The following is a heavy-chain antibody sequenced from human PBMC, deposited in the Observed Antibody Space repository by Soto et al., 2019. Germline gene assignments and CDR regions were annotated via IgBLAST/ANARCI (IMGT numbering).Heavy chain of an antibody. CDR2: ISSSGSTI. D-gene: IGHD2-2*01. CDR3: ARIGYCSSTSCYAFRIGLSKYYYYGMDV. J-gene: IGHJ6*02. CDR1: GFTFSSYE. Sequence: PGGSLRLSCAASGFTFSSYEMNWVRQAPGKGLEWVSYISSSGSTIYYADSVKGRFTISRDNAKNSLYLQMNSLRAEDTAVYYCARIGYCSSTSCYAFRIGLSKYYYYGMDVWGQGTTVTVSS. V-gene: IGHV3-48*03.